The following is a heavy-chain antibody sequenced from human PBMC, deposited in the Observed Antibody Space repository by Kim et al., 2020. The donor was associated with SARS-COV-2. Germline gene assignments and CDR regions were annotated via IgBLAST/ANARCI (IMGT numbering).Heavy chain of an antibody. Sequence: GGSLRLSCAASGFTFSSYAMHWVRQAPGKGLEWVAVIWYDGSNKYYADSVKGRFTISRDNSKNTLYLQMNSLRAEDTAVYYCAKDLNSNPTDYYYYYGMDVWGQGTTVTVSS. V-gene: IGHV3-33*06. CDR2: IWYDGSNK. D-gene: IGHD4-4*01. CDR3: AKDLNSNPTDYYYYYGMDV. CDR1: GFTFSSYA. J-gene: IGHJ6*02.